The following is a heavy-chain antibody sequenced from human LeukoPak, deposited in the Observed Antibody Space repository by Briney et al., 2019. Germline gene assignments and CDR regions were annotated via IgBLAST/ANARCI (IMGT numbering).Heavy chain of an antibody. Sequence: GGSLRLSYAASGFTFSRYWMHWVRQAPGKGLVWVSLINGDGSRTTYADSVKGRFTISRDNAKNTLYLQMNSLRAEDTAVYYCARDVGATRSAYYFDVWGRGTLVTVSS. J-gene: IGHJ2*01. D-gene: IGHD1-26*01. CDR3: ARDVGATRSAYYFDV. V-gene: IGHV3-74*01. CDR2: INGDGSRT. CDR1: GFTFSRYW.